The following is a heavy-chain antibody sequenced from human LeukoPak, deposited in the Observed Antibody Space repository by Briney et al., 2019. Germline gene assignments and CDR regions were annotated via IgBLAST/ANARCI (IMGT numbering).Heavy chain of an antibody. CDR1: GGSFSGYY. J-gene: IGHJ6*03. CDR3: ARTMEGYCSGGSCYQYSYYMDV. Sequence: SETLSLTCAVYGGSFSGYYWSWIRQPPGKGLEWIGEINHSGSTNYNPSLKSRVTISVDTSKNQFSLKLTSVTAADTAMYYCARTMEGYCSGGSCYQYSYYMDVWGKGTTVTVSS. D-gene: IGHD2-15*01. V-gene: IGHV4-34*01. CDR2: INHSGST.